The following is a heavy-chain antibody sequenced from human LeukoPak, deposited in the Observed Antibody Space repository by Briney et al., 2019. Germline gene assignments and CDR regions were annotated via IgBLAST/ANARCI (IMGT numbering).Heavy chain of an antibody. Sequence: SETLTLTCTVSGGSISSSSYYWGWIRQPPGKGLEWIGSIYYSGSTYYNPSLKSRVTISVDTSKNQFSLKLSSVAAADTAVYYCARSPMVRGVILSWFDPWGQGTLVTVSS. D-gene: IGHD3-10*01. CDR3: ARSPMVRGVILSWFDP. CDR1: GGSISSSSYY. V-gene: IGHV4-39*07. CDR2: IYYSGST. J-gene: IGHJ5*02.